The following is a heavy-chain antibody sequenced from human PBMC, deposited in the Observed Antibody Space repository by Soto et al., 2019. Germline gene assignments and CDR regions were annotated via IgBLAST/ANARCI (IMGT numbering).Heavy chain of an antibody. CDR2: IYWDDDK. J-gene: IGHJ5*02. D-gene: IGHD3-16*01. V-gene: IGHV2-5*02. Sequence: QITLKESGPTLVKPTQTLTLTCTFSGFSLTTRGVGVGWIRQPPGKALEFLALIYWDDDKRYSPSLKRRLSIAKDTSKNQGVLTMTNVDPVDTATYYCAPIPNYYQYDWFDPWGQGTLVSVSS. CDR1: GFSLTTRGVG. CDR3: APIPNYYQYDWFDP.